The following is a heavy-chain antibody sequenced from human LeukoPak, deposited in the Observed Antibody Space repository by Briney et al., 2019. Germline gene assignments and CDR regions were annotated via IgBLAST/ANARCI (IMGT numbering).Heavy chain of an antibody. V-gene: IGHV3-21*01. CDR1: GFTFSSYG. J-gene: IGHJ5*02. D-gene: IGHD6-19*01. Sequence: PGGSLRLSCAASGFTFSSYGMSWVRQAPGKGLEWVSSISSSSSYIYYADSVKGRFTISRDSAKNSLYLQMNSLRAEDTAVYYCAKLPGYSSGWYSSDWFDPWGQGTLVTVSS. CDR2: ISSSSSYI. CDR3: AKLPGYSSGWYSSDWFDP.